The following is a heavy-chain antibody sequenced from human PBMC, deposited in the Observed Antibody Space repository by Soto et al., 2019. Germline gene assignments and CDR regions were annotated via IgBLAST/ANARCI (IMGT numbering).Heavy chain of an antibody. CDR1: GGSISSGGYS. J-gene: IGHJ4*02. V-gene: IGHV4-30-2*01. CDR2: IYHSGST. CDR3: ASSLKKGVYYFDY. Sequence: LSLPCAVSGGSISSGGYSWSWIRQPPGKGLEWIGYIYHSGSTYYNPSLKSRVTISVDRSKNQFSLKLSSVTAADTAVYYCASSLKKGVYYFDYWGQGTLVTVSS. D-gene: IGHD3-16*01.